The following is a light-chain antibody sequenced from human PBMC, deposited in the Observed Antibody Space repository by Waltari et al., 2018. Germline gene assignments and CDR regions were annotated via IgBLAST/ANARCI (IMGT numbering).Light chain of an antibody. Sequence: QSALTQPASVSGSPGQSIPISCTGTIRDIGAYNHVSWYQQYPGQAPKLLIFDVSDRPPGVFDRFSGSKSGNTASLTISGLQAEDEADYYCSSFTTSSSWIFGGGTKLTVL. J-gene: IGLJ2*01. CDR2: DVS. CDR1: IRDIGAYNH. CDR3: SSFTTSSSWI. V-gene: IGLV2-14*03.